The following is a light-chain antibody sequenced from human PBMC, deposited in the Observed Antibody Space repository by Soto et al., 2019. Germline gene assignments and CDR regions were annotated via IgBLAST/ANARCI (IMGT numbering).Light chain of an antibody. CDR2: GAS. Sequence: EIVLTQSPATLSVSPGERATLSCRASHGISSHLAWYQQKPGQPPRLLIYGASSRATGVPARFSGSGSGTEFTLTISSLQSEDFGVYYCQQYNNWPPITFGQGTRLE. V-gene: IGKV3-15*01. CDR1: HGISSH. CDR3: QQYNNWPPIT. J-gene: IGKJ5*01.